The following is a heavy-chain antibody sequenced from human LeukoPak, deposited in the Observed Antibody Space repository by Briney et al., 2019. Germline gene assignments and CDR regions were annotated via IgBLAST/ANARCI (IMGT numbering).Heavy chain of an antibody. Sequence: GASVKVSCKASGYTFTSYYMHWVRQAPGQGLEWMGIINPSGGSTSYAQKFQGRVTMTRDTSTSTVYMELSSLRSEDTAVYYCARDQEGQYPTDYWGQGTLVTDSS. D-gene: IGHD2-2*01. CDR2: INPSGGST. CDR1: GYTFTSYY. V-gene: IGHV1-46*01. J-gene: IGHJ4*02. CDR3: ARDQEGQYPTDY.